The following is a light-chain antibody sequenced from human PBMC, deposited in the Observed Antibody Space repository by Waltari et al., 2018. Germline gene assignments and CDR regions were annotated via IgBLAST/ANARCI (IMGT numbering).Light chain of an antibody. V-gene: IGKV4-1*01. J-gene: IGKJ5*01. CDR1: ETVLSTSNNKNY. CDR2: WAS. Sequence: DIAMTQPPDSLAVSLGEGANINRKSSETVLSTSNNKNYLAWYQQKPGQPPKMLLYWASTRESGVPDRFSGSGSRTDFTLSISSLQAEDVAIYFCQQYYSTPSFGQGTRLEIK. CDR3: QQYYSTPS.